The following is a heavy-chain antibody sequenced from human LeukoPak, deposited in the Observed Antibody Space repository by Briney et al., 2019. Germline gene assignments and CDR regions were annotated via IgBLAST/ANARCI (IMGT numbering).Heavy chain of an antibody. V-gene: IGHV3-74*01. CDR2: INSDGGGA. CDR3: ARDVPHNWFDT. CDR1: GITFGNNW. J-gene: IGHJ5*02. Sequence: GGSLRLSCAASGITFGNNWMHWVRQGPGQGLVWISRINSDGGGAIYADSVKGRFTVSRDNAKNTLYLQMNSLRAEDTAVYYCARDVPHNWFDTWGQGTLVTVSS.